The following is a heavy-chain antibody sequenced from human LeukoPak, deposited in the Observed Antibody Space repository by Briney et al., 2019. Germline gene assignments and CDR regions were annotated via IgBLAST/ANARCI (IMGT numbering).Heavy chain of an antibody. V-gene: IGHV4-61*01. CDR3: ARAIYSSGWYGAFGYLDY. D-gene: IGHD6-19*01. Sequence: PSETLSLTCTVSGGSVSSGSYYWSWIRQPPGKGLEWIGYIYYSGSTNYNPSLKSRITISVDTSKNQFSLKLSSVTAADTAVYYCARAIYSSGWYGAFGYLDYWGQGTLVTVSS. CDR1: GGSVSSGSYY. CDR2: IYYSGST. J-gene: IGHJ4*02.